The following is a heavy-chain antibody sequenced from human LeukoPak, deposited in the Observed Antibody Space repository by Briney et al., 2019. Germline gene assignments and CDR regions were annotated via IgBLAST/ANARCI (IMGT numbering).Heavy chain of an antibody. J-gene: IGHJ4*02. CDR2: IYYSGST. CDR1: GGSISSYY. CDR3: ARHVQDTAMVTPLYYFDY. V-gene: IGHV4-59*08. D-gene: IGHD5-18*01. Sequence: PSETLSLTCTVSGGSISSYYWSWIRQTPGKGLEWIGYIYYSGSTKYNPSLKSRVTISVDTSKNQFSLKLSSVTAADTAVYYCARHVQDTAMVTPLYYFDYWGQGTLVTVSS.